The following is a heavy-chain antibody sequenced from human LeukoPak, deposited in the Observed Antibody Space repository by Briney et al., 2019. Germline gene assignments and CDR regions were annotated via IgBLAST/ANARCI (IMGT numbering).Heavy chain of an antibody. V-gene: IGHV3-23*01. CDR2: ISGGGSST. CDR3: AKERAGMGADAFDI. J-gene: IGHJ3*02. Sequence: QPGGSLRLTCAASGFTFSRHAMSWVRQAPGTGLEWVSGISGGGSSTYYADSMKGRFTISRDNSMNTLYLQVDSLRAEDTAMYYCAKERAGMGADAFDIWGQGTMVTVSS. D-gene: IGHD1-26*01. CDR1: GFTFSRHA.